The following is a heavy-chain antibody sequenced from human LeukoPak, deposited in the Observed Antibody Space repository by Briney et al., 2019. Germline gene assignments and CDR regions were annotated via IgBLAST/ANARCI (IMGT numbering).Heavy chain of an antibody. J-gene: IGHJ4*02. Sequence: GGSLRLSCAASGFTFDDYAMHWVRQAPGKGLEWVSGISWNSGSIGYADSVKGRFTISRDNAKNSLYLQMNSLRAEDTALYYCAKGIEIAVAGTFDYWGQGTLVTVSS. CDR1: GFTFDDYA. CDR3: AKGIEIAVAGTFDY. D-gene: IGHD6-19*01. CDR2: ISWNSGSI. V-gene: IGHV3-9*01.